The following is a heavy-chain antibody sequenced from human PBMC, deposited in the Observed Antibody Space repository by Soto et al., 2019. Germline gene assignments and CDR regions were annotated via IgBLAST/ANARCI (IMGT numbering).Heavy chain of an antibody. V-gene: IGHV5-10-1*01. CDR1: GYSFTSYW. Sequence: PGESLKIHCKGSGYSFTSYWISWVRHMPGKGLEWMGRIDPSDSYTNYSPSVQGHVSISADKSISTAYLQWSSLKASGTAMYFCPRVLAWNDWDYYGMDVWGEGAKVTV. CDR2: IDPSDSYT. D-gene: IGHD1-1*01. J-gene: IGHJ6*01. CDR3: PRVLAWNDWDYYGMDV.